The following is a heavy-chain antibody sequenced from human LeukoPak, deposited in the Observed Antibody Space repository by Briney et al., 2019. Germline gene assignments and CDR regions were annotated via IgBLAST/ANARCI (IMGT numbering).Heavy chain of an antibody. J-gene: IGHJ3*02. CDR2: ISAYNGKI. CDR3: ARDPPMPGYSSSKDAFDI. D-gene: IGHD5-12*01. Sequence: ASVKVSCXASGYTFTTYGISWVRQAPGQGLEWMGWISAYNGKINYAHKFQGRVTMTTDTSTSTAYMELRSLRSDDTAVYYCARDPPMPGYSSSKDAFDIWGQGTRVTVSS. CDR1: GYTFTTYG. V-gene: IGHV1-18*01.